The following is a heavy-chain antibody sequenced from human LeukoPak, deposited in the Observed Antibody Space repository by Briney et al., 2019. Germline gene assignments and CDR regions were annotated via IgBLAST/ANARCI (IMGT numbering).Heavy chain of an antibody. Sequence: SETLSLTCAVYGGSFSDYYWTWIRQPPGKGLEWIGEINHRGSTKYNPSLKSRVTISVDTSKNQFSLKLNSVTAADTAVYYCARCGGYGYLDDHWGQGTLVTVSS. V-gene: IGHV4-34*01. CDR3: ARCGGYGYLDDH. CDR2: INHRGST. D-gene: IGHD5-18*01. J-gene: IGHJ4*02. CDR1: GGSFSDYY.